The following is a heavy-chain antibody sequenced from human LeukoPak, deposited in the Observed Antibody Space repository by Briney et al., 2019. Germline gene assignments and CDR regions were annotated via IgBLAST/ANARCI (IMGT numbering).Heavy chain of an antibody. D-gene: IGHD3-22*01. CDR1: GYTFTSYA. Sequence: GASVKVSGTASGYTFTSYAMNWVRQAPGQGREWMGGINTNTGNPTYAQGFTGRFVFSLDTSVSTAYLQISSLKAEDTAVYYCARGSYYDSSGYYYDGSHAFDIWGQGTMVTVSS. CDR2: INTNTGNP. J-gene: IGHJ3*02. V-gene: IGHV7-4-1*02. CDR3: ARGSYYDSSGYYYDGSHAFDI.